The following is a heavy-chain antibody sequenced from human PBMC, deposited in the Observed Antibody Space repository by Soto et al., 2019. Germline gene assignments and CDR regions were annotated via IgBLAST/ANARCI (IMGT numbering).Heavy chain of an antibody. CDR3: ARDGGCISTSCSNWFDP. CDR2: ISAYNGNT. J-gene: IGHJ5*02. Sequence: ASVKVSCKASGYTFTSYGISWVRQAPGQGLEWMGWISAYNGNTNYAQKLQGRVTMTTDTSTSTAYMELRSLRSDDTAVYYCARDGGCISTSCSNWFDPWGQGTLVTVSS. D-gene: IGHD2-2*01. CDR1: GYTFTSYG. V-gene: IGHV1-18*01.